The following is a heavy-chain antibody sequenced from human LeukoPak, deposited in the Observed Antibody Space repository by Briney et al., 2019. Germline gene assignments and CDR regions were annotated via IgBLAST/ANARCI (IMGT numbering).Heavy chain of an antibody. CDR3: AKDSLRYYDSSGSTYYFDY. J-gene: IGHJ4*02. Sequence: GGSLRLSCAASGFTFDDYAMHWVRHAPGKGVEWVSGISWNSGSIGYADSVKGRFTISRDNAKNSLYLQMNSLRAEDMALYYCAKDSLRYYDSSGSTYYFDYWGQGTLVTVSS. CDR1: GFTFDDYA. V-gene: IGHV3-9*03. D-gene: IGHD3-22*01. CDR2: ISWNSGSI.